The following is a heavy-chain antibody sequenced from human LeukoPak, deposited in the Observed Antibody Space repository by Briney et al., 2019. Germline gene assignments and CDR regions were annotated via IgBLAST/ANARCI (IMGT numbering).Heavy chain of an antibody. CDR3: ASAERYYDFWRASYYYYGMDV. J-gene: IGHJ6*02. D-gene: IGHD3-3*01. V-gene: IGHV3-21*01. CDR1: GFTFSSYS. CDR2: ISSSNSYI. Sequence: GGSLRLSCAASGFTFSSYSMNWVRQAPGKGLEWVSSISSSNSYIYYADSVKGRFTISRDNAKNSLYLQMNSLRAEDTAVYYCASAERYYDFWRASYYYYGMDVWGQGTTVTVSS.